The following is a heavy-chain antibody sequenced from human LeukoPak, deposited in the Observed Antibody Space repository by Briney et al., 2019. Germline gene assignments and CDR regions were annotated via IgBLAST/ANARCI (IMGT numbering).Heavy chain of an antibody. Sequence: GGSLRLSCAAYGFTFRTYSMNWVRQAPGKGLEWVSSISSSSSYMFYADSAKGRFTISRDNAKNSLYLQVNSLRAEDTAVYYCVRVVPGTGSLDFWGQGALVTVSS. CDR2: ISSSSSYM. J-gene: IGHJ4*02. CDR1: GFTFRTYS. CDR3: VRVVPGTGSLDF. D-gene: IGHD1-1*01. V-gene: IGHV3-21*01.